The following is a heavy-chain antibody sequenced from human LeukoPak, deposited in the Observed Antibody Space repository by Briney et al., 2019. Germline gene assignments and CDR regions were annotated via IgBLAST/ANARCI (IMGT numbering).Heavy chain of an antibody. CDR3: ARVRSGWYGWFDP. Sequence: PSETLSLTCTFSGGSISSYYWSWIRQPPGKGLEWIGYIYYSGSTNYNPSLKSRVTISVDTSKNQFSLKLSSVTAADTAVYYCARVRSGWYGWFDPWGQGTLVTVSS. J-gene: IGHJ5*02. V-gene: IGHV4-59*01. CDR2: IYYSGST. CDR1: GGSISSYY. D-gene: IGHD6-19*01.